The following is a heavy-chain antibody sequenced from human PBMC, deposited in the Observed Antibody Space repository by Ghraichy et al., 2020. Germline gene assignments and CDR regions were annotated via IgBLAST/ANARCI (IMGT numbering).Heavy chain of an antibody. CDR1: GFSLSTSGVG. CDR2: IYWDGDK. J-gene: IGHJ5*02. D-gene: IGHD3-22*01. Sequence: SGPTLVKPTQTLTLTCNFSGFSLSTSGVGVGWIRQPPGKALKWLALIYWDGDKRYSTSLKSRLTITKDTSENQVVLRMTNMDPTDTATDYCAHRQRDFYYDSSRHGPMVFDPWGQGTLVTVSS. CDR3: AHRQRDFYYDSSRHGPMVFDP. V-gene: IGHV2-5*02.